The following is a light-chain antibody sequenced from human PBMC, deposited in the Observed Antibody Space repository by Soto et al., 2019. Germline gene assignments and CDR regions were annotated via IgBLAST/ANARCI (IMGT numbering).Light chain of an antibody. CDR1: STDIGAHDF. V-gene: IGLV2-14*03. CDR3: SSYTIYTTYV. J-gene: IGLJ1*01. Sequence: QSVLTQPASVSGSPGQSITISCTGTSTDIGAHDFVSWYQHHPGKAPKLMIYGVSDRPSGVSDRFSGSKSANTASLTISGLQPEDEADYYCSSYTIYTTYVFGNGTKVTVL. CDR2: GVS.